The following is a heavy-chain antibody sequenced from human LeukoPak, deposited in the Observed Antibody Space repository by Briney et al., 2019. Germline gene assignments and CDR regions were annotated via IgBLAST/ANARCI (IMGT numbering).Heavy chain of an antibody. D-gene: IGHD4-17*01. J-gene: IGHJ4*02. CDR2: ISSSSSYI. Sequence: GGSLRLSCAASGFTFSSYAMNWVRQAPGKGLEWVSSISSSSSYIYYADSVKGRFTISRDNAKNSLYLQMNSLRAEDTAVYYCARGSTVTTGLYYFDYWGQGTLVTVSS. CDR3: ARGSTVTTGLYYFDY. V-gene: IGHV3-21*01. CDR1: GFTFSSYA.